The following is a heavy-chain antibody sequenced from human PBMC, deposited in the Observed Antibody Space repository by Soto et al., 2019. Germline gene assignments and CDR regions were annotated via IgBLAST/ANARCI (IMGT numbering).Heavy chain of an antibody. CDR3: ARSHIVPRLFMYPYDS. V-gene: IGHV4-39*01. Sequence: SETLSLTCTVPGGSVDSNRYYWAWIRQPPGKGLEWIGSIFYTGSTYYSPSLKGRLIISVDPSKNQFSLKLSSVTAADTAVYYCARSHIVPRLFMYPYDSRGQRTLVTVSS. CDR2: IFYTGST. D-gene: IGHD6-6*01. J-gene: IGHJ4*02. CDR1: GGSVDSNRYY.